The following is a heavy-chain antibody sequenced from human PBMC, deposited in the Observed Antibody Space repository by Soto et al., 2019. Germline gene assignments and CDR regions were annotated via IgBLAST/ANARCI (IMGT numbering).Heavy chain of an antibody. Sequence: AAVKVSCKTSGYTFTNYHIHWVRQAPGQGLEWLGIINPSDGGTGYAQKFQGRVTMTRDTSTSTVYMDMSSLRSEDTAVYYCARVAHQSLDYWGLGTLVTVSS. D-gene: IGHD5-12*01. CDR1: GYTFTNYH. CDR3: ARVAHQSLDY. CDR2: INPSDGGT. V-gene: IGHV1-46*01. J-gene: IGHJ4*02.